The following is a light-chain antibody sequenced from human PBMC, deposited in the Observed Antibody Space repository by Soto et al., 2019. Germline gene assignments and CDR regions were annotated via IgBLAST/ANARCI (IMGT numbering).Light chain of an antibody. V-gene: IGLV2-8*01. Sequence: QSVLTQPPSASGSPGQSVTISCTGTGSDVGGNNYVSWFQQHPGKAPKLMNYEVNKRPSGVPDRFSGSKSGNTASLTVSGLQADDEADYYCNSYVGSTNNVVFGGGTKLTVL. CDR1: GSDVGGNNY. CDR3: NSYVGSTNNVV. CDR2: EVN. J-gene: IGLJ2*01.